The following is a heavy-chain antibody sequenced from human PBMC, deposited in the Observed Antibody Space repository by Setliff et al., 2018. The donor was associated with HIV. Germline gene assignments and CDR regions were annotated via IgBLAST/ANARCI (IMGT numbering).Heavy chain of an antibody. V-gene: IGHV1-18*01. Sequence: ASVKVSCKASGYTFTSYGISWVRRAPGQGLEWMGWISAYNGNTNYALKLQGRVTMTTDTSTTTAYMELRSLRSDDTAVYYCARCGWNAWGGPSDNWGQGTLVTVSS. J-gene: IGHJ4*02. CDR3: ARCGWNAWGGPSDN. CDR2: ISAYNGNT. D-gene: IGHD1-1*01. CDR1: GYTFTSYG.